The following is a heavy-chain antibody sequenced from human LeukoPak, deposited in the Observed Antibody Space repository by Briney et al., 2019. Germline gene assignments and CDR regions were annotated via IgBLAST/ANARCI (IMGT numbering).Heavy chain of an antibody. J-gene: IGHJ4*02. CDR1: GGSITSYH. V-gene: IGHV4-39*01. CDR3: ARHQRSLTADY. CDR2: FYYSGTT. Sequence: SETLSLTCTVSGGSITSYHYSWIRQPPGKGLEWIGSFYYSGTTYYNPSLKSRVTISVDTSKNQFSLKLSSVTAADTAVFYCARHQRSLTADYWGQGTLVTVSS. D-gene: IGHD2-21*02.